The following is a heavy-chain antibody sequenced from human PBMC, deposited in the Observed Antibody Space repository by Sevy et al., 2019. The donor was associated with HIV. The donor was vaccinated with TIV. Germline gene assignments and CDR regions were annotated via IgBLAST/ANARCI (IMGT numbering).Heavy chain of an antibody. CDR1: GYILTELS. CDR2: FDPEDGET. CDR3: GTTREYYSDSSGYIDY. D-gene: IGHD3-22*01. V-gene: IGHV1-24*01. J-gene: IGHJ4*02. Sequence: ASVKVSCKVSGYILTELSMHWVRQAPGKGLEWMGRFDPEDGETIYAQKFQGRVTMTEDPSTDTAYMELSSLRSEDTAVYYCGTTREYYSDSSGYIDYWGQGILVTVSS.